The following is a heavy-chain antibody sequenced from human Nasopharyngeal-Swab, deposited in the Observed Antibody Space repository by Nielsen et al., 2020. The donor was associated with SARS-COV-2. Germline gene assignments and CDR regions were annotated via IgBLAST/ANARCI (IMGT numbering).Heavy chain of an antibody. CDR1: GFTFSSYE. J-gene: IGHJ5*02. Sequence: GESLKISCAASGFTFSSYEMNWVRQAPGKGLEWVSYISSSGSTIYYADSVKGRFTISRDNAKNSLYLQMNSLRAEDTAVYYCAREPIAAAGTGWFDPWGQGTLVTVSS. D-gene: IGHD6-13*01. V-gene: IGHV3-48*03. CDR2: ISSSGSTI. CDR3: AREPIAAAGTGWFDP.